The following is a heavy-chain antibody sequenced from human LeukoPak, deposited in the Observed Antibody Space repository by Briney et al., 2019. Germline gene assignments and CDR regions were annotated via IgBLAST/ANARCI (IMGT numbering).Heavy chain of an antibody. CDR3: AAETFPYYMDV. CDR2: IVVGSGNT. CDR1: GFTFTSSA. J-gene: IGHJ6*03. V-gene: IGHV1-58*01. D-gene: IGHD3-16*01. Sequence: GASVTVSCKASGFTFTSSAVQWVRQARGQRLEWIGWIVVGSGNTNYAQKFQERVTITRDMSTSTAYMELSSLRSEDTAVYYCAAETFPYYMDVWGKGTTVTVSS.